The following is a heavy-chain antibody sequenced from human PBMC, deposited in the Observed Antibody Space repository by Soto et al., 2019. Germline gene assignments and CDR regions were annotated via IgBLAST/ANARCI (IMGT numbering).Heavy chain of an antibody. CDR1: GGSISSGGYS. CDR3: AKAYGSERDGHAY. J-gene: IGHJ4*02. D-gene: IGHD3-10*01. V-gene: IGHV4-30-2*01. Sequence: PSETLSLTCAVSGGSISSGGYSWSWIRQPPGKGLEWIGYIYHSGSTYYNPSLKSRVTISVDRSKNQFSLKLSSVTAADTAVYYCAKAYGSERDGHAYWSQGTLVTVSS. CDR2: IYHSGST.